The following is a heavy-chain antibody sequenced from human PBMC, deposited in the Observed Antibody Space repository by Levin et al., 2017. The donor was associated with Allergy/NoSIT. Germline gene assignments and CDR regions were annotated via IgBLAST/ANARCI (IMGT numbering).Heavy chain of an antibody. V-gene: IGHV4-59*01. Sequence: SETLSLTCTVSGGSISTFHWSWIRQPPGKELEWIGYIHYSGSTSYNPSLKSRVTISLDTSKNQFSLKLNSVTAADAPAYYCARDIRPGYYHYYGMDVWGQGTTVAVSS. J-gene: IGHJ6*02. CDR1: GGSISTFH. CDR2: IHYSGST. CDR3: ARDIRPGYYHYYGMDV.